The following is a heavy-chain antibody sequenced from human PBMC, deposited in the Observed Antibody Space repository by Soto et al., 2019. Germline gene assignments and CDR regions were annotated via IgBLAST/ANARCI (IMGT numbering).Heavy chain of an antibody. D-gene: IGHD5-18*01. CDR1: GFTFSSYE. V-gene: IGHV3-48*03. CDR3: ARDLLRPDSQDYFDY. Sequence: GGSLRLSCAASGFTFSSYEMNWVRQAPGKGLEWVSYISSSGSTIYYADSVKGRFTISRDNAKNPLYLQMNSLRAEDTAVYYCARDLLRPDSQDYFDYWGLGTLVTVSS. CDR2: ISSSGSTI. J-gene: IGHJ4*02.